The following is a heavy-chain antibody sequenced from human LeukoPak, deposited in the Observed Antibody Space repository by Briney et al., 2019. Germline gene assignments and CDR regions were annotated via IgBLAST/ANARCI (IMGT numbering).Heavy chain of an antibody. J-gene: IGHJ4*02. CDR1: GLTFDDYY. CDR3: ASHGGHDFFDH. Sequence: GGSLRLSCAASGLTFDDYYMSWIRQAPGKGLEWVSYISHIGGYTAYADSVKGRFTISRGNTKNSLYLQMNSLRAEDTAVYYCASHGGHDFFDHWGQGSLVTVSS. D-gene: IGHD5-12*01. V-gene: IGHV3-11*06. CDR2: ISHIGGYT.